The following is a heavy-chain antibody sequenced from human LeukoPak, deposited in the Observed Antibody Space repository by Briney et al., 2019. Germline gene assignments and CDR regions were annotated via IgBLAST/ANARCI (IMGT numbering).Heavy chain of an antibody. V-gene: IGHV4-30-2*01. J-gene: IGHJ5*02. Sequence: ASETLSLTCAVSGGSISSGGYSWSWIRQPPGKGLEGIGYIYHSGSTYYNPSLKSRITISVGSAKNKVSLKLSPVTAADTAVYYCVREDCSVVIGPGGFFAPWGQGTLVTVSS. D-gene: IGHD2-15*01. CDR2: IYHSGST. CDR1: GGSISSGGYS. CDR3: VREDCSVVIGPGGFFAP.